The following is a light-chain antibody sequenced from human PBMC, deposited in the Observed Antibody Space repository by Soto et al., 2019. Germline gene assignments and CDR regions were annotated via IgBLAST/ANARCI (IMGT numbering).Light chain of an antibody. CDR1: QSISSL. J-gene: IGKJ1*01. Sequence: EIVLTQSPATLSVSPGERATLSCRASQSISSLLAWYQQKRGQAPRLLIYGASTRATGIPARFSGSGSGTEFTLTISSLQSEDFAVYYCQQYNNWPRTFGQGTKVDIK. CDR2: GAS. V-gene: IGKV3-15*01. CDR3: QQYNNWPRT.